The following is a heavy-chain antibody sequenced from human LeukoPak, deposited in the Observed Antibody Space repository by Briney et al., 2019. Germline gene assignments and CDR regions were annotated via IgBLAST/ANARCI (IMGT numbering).Heavy chain of an antibody. V-gene: IGHV3-48*03. CDR2: ISSSGITI. D-gene: IGHD5-12*01. CDR1: GFIFNTYV. CDR3: AREMGGYPFDY. J-gene: IGHJ4*02. Sequence: GGSLRLSCAASGFIFNTYVMHWVRQAPGKWLEWVSYISSSGITIYYADSVRGRFTISRDNAKNSLYLQMNSLRAEDTAVYYCAREMGGYPFDYWGQGTLVTVSS.